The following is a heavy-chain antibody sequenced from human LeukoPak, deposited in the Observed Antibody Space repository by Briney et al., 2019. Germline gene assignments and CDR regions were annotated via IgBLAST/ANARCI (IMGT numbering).Heavy chain of an antibody. Sequence: PGGSLRLSCVASGFTFSDYWRHWVRQVPEKGLEWVARINRGGTTRSCADSVWGQFTISRDNAQNTVYLQMNSLKVDDTAVYFCARDFVVVSTPGDNFDYWGQGTLVTVSS. CDR1: GFTFSDYW. D-gene: IGHD2-21*01. CDR3: ARDFVVVSTPGDNFDY. CDR2: INRGGTTR. V-gene: IGHV3-74*01. J-gene: IGHJ4*02.